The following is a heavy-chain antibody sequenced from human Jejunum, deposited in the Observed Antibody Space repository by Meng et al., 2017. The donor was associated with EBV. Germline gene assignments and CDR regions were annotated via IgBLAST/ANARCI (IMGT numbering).Heavy chain of an antibody. D-gene: IGHD2-15*01. Sequence: VQVVLSVAEVEGLGASVKVSCKASGYTFNNYGVSWVRQAPGQGLEWMGWISAYNGNTDYAQKLQGRVTMTTDTPTSTAYMELRSLRADDTAVYYCTILSHCDGGICYSYDYWGQGTLVTVSS. CDR2: ISAYNGNT. CDR1: GYTFNNYG. CDR3: TILSHCDGGICYSYDY. J-gene: IGHJ4*02. V-gene: IGHV1-18*01.